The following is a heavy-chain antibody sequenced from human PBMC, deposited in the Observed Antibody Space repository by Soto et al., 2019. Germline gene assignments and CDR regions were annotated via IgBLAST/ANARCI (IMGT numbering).Heavy chain of an antibody. J-gene: IGHJ4*02. V-gene: IGHV3-48*02. CDR2: ITSDTKTI. CDR1: GFRFSLYS. CDR3: ARSVEGHFDY. Sequence: EVQLVESGGNLVQPGGSLRLSCAASGFRFSLYSMNWVRQAPGKGLEWSAYITSDTKTIKYADSVKGRFTISRDNDQNSVYLQMNSLRDEDTAVYYWARSVEGHFDYWGQGTVVTVAA. D-gene: IGHD6-19*01.